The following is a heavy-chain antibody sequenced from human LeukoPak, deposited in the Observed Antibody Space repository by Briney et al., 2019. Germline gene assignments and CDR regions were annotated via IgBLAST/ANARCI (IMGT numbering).Heavy chain of an antibody. CDR2: IDAGATST. CDR1: RFPVNKYE. J-gene: IGHJ4*02. Sequence: GGSLRLSCAASRFPVNKYEMRWVRQAPGKGLEWVSYIDAGATSTNYADSVWGRFTLSRDNAQNSVHLQMNSLRDEDTAVYYCVRGRLLRSTKYFDYWGQGALVTVSS. D-gene: IGHD2-21*02. V-gene: IGHV3-48*03. CDR3: VRGRLLRSTKYFDY.